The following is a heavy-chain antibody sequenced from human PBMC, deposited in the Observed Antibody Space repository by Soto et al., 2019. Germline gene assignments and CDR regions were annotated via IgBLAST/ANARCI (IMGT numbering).Heavy chain of an antibody. V-gene: IGHV4-34*01. J-gene: IGHJ6*02. D-gene: IGHD6-19*01. Sequence: SETLSLTCAVYGGSFSGYYWSWIRQPPGKGREWIGEINHSGSTNYNPSLKSRVTISVDTSKNQFSLKLSSVTAADTAVYYCATPRRIGDSSGWYEADYYYYGMDVWGQGTTVTVSS. CDR3: ATPRRIGDSSGWYEADYYYYGMDV. CDR2: INHSGST. CDR1: GGSFSGYY.